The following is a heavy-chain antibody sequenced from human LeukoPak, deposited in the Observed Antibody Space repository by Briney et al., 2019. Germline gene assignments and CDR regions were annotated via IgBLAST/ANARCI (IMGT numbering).Heavy chain of an antibody. CDR1: GGSISSYY. CDR3: ARGSVYGDYDAFDI. CDR2: IYYSGST. Sequence: SETLSLTCTVSGGSISSYYWSWIRQPPGKGLEWIGYIYYSGSTNYNPSLKSRVTISVDTSKNQFSLKLSSVTAADTAVYYCARGSVYGDYDAFDIWGQGTMFTVSS. D-gene: IGHD4-17*01. V-gene: IGHV4-59*08. J-gene: IGHJ3*02.